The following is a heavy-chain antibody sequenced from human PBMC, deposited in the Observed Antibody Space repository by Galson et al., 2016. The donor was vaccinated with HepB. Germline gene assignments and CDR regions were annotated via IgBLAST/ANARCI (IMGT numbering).Heavy chain of an antibody. V-gene: IGHV3-7*03. D-gene: IGHD4-23*01. CDR3: VEGLRWHDY. Sequence: SLRLSCAASGFTFSSYAMSWLRQAPGKGLECVANINQAGSPIYYMDSVKGRFTISRDNAKNSLYLQMNSLRVEDTALYYCVEGLRWHDYWGQGTLVTFSS. CDR1: GFTFSSYA. J-gene: IGHJ4*02. CDR2: INQAGSPI.